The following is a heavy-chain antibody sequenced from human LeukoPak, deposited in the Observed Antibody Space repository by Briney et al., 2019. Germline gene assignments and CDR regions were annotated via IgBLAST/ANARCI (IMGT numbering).Heavy chain of an antibody. CDR1: GYTFTGYY. J-gene: IGHJ4*02. V-gene: IGHV1-2*06. CDR2: INPNSGGT. D-gene: IGHD3-10*01. Sequence: ASVTVSCKASGYTFTGYYMHWVRQAPGQGLEWMGRINPNSGGTNYAQKFQGRVTMTRDTSISTAYMELSRLRPDDTAVYYCARRYYYGSGASLDYWGQGTLVTVSS. CDR3: ARRYYYGSGASLDY.